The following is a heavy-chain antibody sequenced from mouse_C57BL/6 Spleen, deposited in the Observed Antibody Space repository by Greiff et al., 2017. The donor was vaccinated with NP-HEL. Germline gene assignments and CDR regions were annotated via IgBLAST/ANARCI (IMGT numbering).Heavy chain of an antibody. CDR1: GYSITSGYY. J-gene: IGHJ4*01. Sequence: EVKLMESGPGLVKPSQSLSLTCSVTGYSITSGYYWNWIRQFPGNKLEWMGYISYDGSNNYNPSLKNRISITRDTSKNQFFLKLNSVTTEDTATYYCARDDYYGSSHWGQGTSVTVSS. CDR3: ARDDYYGSSH. D-gene: IGHD1-1*01. V-gene: IGHV3-6*01. CDR2: ISYDGSN.